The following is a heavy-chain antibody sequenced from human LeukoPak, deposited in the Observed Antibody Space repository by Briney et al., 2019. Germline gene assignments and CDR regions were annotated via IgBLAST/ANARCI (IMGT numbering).Heavy chain of an antibody. CDR1: GFTVSSNY. D-gene: IGHD3-22*01. Sequence: GGSLRLSCAASGFTVSSNYMSWVRQAPGKGLEWVSVIYSGGSTYYADSVKGRFTISRDNSKNTLYLQMNSLRAEDTAVYYCAKTTMIVVARYYFYYGMDVWGQGTTVTVSS. V-gene: IGHV3-66*01. J-gene: IGHJ6*02. CDR2: IYSGGST. CDR3: AKTTMIVVARYYFYYGMDV.